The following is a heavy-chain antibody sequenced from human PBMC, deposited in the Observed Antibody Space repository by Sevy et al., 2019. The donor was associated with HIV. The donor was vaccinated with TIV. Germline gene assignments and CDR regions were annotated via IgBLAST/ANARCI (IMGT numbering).Heavy chain of an antibody. J-gene: IGHJ6*02. CDR1: GFTFSSYS. CDR2: ISSSRSTI. V-gene: IGHV3-48*01. CDR3: ARDRCSSTSCYRDYYYGMDV. Sequence: GGSLRLSCAASGFTFSSYSMNWVRQAPGKGLEWVSYISSSRSTIYYADSVKGRFTISRDNAKNSLYLQMNSLRAEDTAVYYCARDRCSSTSCYRDYYYGMDVWGQGTMVIVSS. D-gene: IGHD2-2*02.